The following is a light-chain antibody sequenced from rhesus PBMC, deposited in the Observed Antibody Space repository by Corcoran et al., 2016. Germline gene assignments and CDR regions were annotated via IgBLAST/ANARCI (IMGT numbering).Light chain of an antibody. CDR2: GAS. V-gene: IGKV3-24*04. Sequence: ETVVTQSPATLALSPGERATLSCRASQSVGSYLAWYQQKPGQAPRRLIYGASSRATGIPDRFSGSGSGTDFTLTISSLEPEDVGVYYCQQSSNLLTFGGGTKVEIK. CDR1: QSVGSY. J-gene: IGKJ4*01. CDR3: QQSSNLLT.